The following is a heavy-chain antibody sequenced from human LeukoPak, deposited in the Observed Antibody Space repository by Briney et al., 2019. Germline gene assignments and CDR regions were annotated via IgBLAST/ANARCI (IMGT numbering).Heavy chain of an antibody. V-gene: IGHV3-21*01. CDR1: ASTLSIHS. J-gene: IGHJ4*02. Sequence: SLTLSCPPSASTLSIHSMNWVRQAPGKGLEWVSSIISSSSYIYYANSVKGRFIISRNHAKNSLYLQMNSLRAEDTAVYYCARGGPYSGSYRTPEDYWGQGTLVTVSS. CDR2: IISSSSYI. CDR3: ARGGPYSGSYRTPEDY. D-gene: IGHD1-26*01.